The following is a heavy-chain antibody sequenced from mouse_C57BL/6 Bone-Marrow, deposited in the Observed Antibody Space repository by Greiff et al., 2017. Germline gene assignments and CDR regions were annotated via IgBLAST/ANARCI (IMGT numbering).Heavy chain of an antibody. J-gene: IGHJ3*01. D-gene: IGHD2-3*01. V-gene: IGHV1-4*01. CDR2: INPSSGYT. CDR1: GYTFTSYT. Sequence: QVQLQQSGAELARPGASVKMSCKASGYTFTSYTMHWVKQRPGQGLEWIGYINPSSGYTKYNQKFKDKATLTAEKSSSTAYMQLSSLTSEDSAVYYCARWYGGYYGFAYWGQGTLVTVSA. CDR3: ARWYGGYYGFAY.